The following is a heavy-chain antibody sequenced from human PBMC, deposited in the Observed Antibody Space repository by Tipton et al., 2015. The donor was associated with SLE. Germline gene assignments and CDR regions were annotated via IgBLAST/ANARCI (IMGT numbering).Heavy chain of an antibody. CDR1: GGSISNYY. Sequence: TLSLTCTVSGGSISNYYWSWIRQPPGKGLEWIGYIYHRGGTNSNPSLKSRATIPEDTPKNQFSLKLSSVTAADTALYFCARHHASGWLYVMDAWGQGTTVTVSS. J-gene: IGHJ6*02. V-gene: IGHV4-59*08. D-gene: IGHD6-19*01. CDR3: ARHHASGWLYVMDA. CDR2: IYHRGGT.